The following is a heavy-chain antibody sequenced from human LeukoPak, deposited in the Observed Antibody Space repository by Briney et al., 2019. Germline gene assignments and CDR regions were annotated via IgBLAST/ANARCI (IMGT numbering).Heavy chain of an antibody. D-gene: IGHD2-2*02. CDR1: GRSFSGYY. V-gene: IGHV4-34*01. CDR2: INHSGST. J-gene: IGHJ4*02. CDR3: ARVVPDCSSTSCYIDY. Sequence: SETLSLTCAVYGRSFSGYYWSWIRQPPGKGLEWIGEINHSGSTNYNPSLKSRVTMSVDTSKNQFSLKLSSVTAADTAVYYCARVVPDCSSTSCYIDYWGQGTLVTVSS.